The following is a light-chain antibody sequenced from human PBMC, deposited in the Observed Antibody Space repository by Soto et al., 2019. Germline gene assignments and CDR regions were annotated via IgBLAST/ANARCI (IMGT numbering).Light chain of an antibody. CDR3: SSFAGGGNPVL. Sequence: QSALTQPPSASGSLGPSVTISCTGTSSDVGGYNYVSWHQQHPGKAPKVMIYEVTKRPPGVPDRFSCSKSGNTASLAVSGLQDDDEADYYCSSFAGGGNPVLLGGGTKLTVL. V-gene: IGLV2-8*01. CDR1: SSDVGGYNY. CDR2: EVT. J-gene: IGLJ2*01.